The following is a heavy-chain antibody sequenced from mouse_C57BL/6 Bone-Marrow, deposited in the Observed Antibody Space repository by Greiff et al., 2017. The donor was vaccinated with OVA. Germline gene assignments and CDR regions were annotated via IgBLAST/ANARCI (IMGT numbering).Heavy chain of an antibody. J-gene: IGHJ3*01. Sequence: DVQLVESGGGLVQPGGSMKLSCVASGFTFSNYWMNWVRQSPEKGLEWVAQIRLKSDNYATHYAESVKGRFTISRDDSKSSVYLQMNNLRAEDTGIYYCTPHYYGSLFAYWGQGTLVTVSA. CDR2: IRLKSDNYAT. CDR1: GFTFSNYW. D-gene: IGHD1-1*01. CDR3: TPHYYGSLFAY. V-gene: IGHV6-3*01.